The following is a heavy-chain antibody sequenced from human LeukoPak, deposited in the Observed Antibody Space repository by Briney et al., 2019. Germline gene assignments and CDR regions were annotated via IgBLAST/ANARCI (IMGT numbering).Heavy chain of an antibody. CDR3: ARARGQYYDSSGYYSDY. J-gene: IGHJ4*02. CDR1: GYTFTSYA. CDR2: INAGNGNT. Sequence: ASVKVSCKASGYTFTSYAMHWVRQAPGQRLEWMGWINAGNGNTKYSQKFQGRVTITRDTSASTAYMELSSLRSEDTAVYYCARARGQYYDSSGYYSDYWGQGTLVTVSS. D-gene: IGHD3-22*01. V-gene: IGHV1-3*01.